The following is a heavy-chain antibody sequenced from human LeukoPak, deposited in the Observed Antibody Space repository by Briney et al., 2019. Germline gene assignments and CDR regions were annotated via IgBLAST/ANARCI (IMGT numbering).Heavy chain of an antibody. V-gene: IGHV3-9*01. J-gene: IGHJ6*02. Sequence: GGSLRLSCAATGFSFKDYAMHWVRQIPGKGLEWVSAISWNGGSTAYADSVKGRFTISRDNAKNSLFLQLSNLRPEDTALYYCAKHLRATNAFTFFGLDVWGQGTTVTVSS. CDR1: GFSFKDYA. D-gene: IGHD1-26*01. CDR2: ISWNGGST. CDR3: AKHLRATNAFTFFGLDV.